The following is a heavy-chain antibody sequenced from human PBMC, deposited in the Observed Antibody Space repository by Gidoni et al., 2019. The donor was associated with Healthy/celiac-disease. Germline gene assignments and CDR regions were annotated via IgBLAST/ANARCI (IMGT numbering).Heavy chain of an antibody. CDR2: ISSSSSYI. D-gene: IGHD2-2*02. Sequence: EVQLVESGGGLVKPGGSLRLSCAASGFTFSTYSMNWVRQAPGKGLEWVSSISSSSSYIYYADSVKGRFTISRDNAKNSLYLQMNSLRAEDTAVYYCARAYCSSTSCYILEYYYYGMDVWGQGTTVTVSS. CDR3: ARAYCSSTSCYILEYYYYGMDV. J-gene: IGHJ6*02. CDR1: GFTFSTYS. V-gene: IGHV3-21*01.